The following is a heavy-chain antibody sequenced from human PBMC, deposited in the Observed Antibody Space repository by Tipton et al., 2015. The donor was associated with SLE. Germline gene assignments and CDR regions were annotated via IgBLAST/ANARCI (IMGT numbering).Heavy chain of an antibody. CDR2: IYSGGSST. Sequence: SLRLSCAASGFTFSSYAMSWVRQAPGKGLEWVSVIYSGGSSTYYADSVKGRFTISRDNSKNTLYLQMNSLRAEDTAVYYCTRGGDVYDYGGMLRGADGFDVWGQGTMVTVSS. V-gene: IGHV3-23*03. CDR1: GFTFSSYA. CDR3: TRGGDVYDYGGMLRGADGFDV. D-gene: IGHD5-12*01. J-gene: IGHJ3*01.